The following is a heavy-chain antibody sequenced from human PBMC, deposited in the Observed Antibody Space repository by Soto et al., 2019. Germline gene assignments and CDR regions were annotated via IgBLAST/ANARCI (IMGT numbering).Heavy chain of an antibody. Sequence: QVQLVESGGGVVQPGRSVRLSCAASGFTFSSYGMHWVRQAPGKGLEWVAVILYDGSNKYYPESVKGRFTISRDYSKNTLYLQINSLKAEDEYVYSYAKGDNSNDHLYYSAGMDVWGQGNTVTLS. D-gene: IGHD5-18*01. J-gene: IGHJ6*01. CDR1: GFTFSSYG. V-gene: IGHV3-30*18. CDR3: AKGDNSNDHLYYSAGMDV. CDR2: ILYDGSNK.